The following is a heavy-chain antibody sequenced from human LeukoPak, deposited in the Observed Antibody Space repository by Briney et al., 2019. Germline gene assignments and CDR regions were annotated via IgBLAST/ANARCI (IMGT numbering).Heavy chain of an antibody. J-gene: IGHJ4*02. Sequence: GGSLRLSCAASGFTFSSYAMTWVRQAPGKGLEWVSAISGSGGGTYYADSVKGRFTISRDNSKNTVYLQTNSLTVEDTAVYFSARGSSVTRPEDWGKGTLVTVSS. D-gene: IGHD5-18*01. CDR1: GFTFSSYA. CDR3: ARGSSVTRPED. V-gene: IGHV3-23*01. CDR2: ISGSGGGT.